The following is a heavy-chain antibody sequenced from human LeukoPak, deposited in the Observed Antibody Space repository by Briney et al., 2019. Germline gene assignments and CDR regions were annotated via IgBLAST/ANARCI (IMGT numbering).Heavy chain of an antibody. Sequence: PSETLSLTCTVSGGSISGYYWSWIRQPPGKGLEWIGYIYYSGSTNYNPPLKSRVTISVDTSKNQFSLKLSSVTAADTAVYYCARDARSSSHFDYWGQGTLVTVSS. CDR2: IYYSGST. V-gene: IGHV4-59*01. D-gene: IGHD6-6*01. CDR3: ARDARSSSHFDY. CDR1: GGSISGYY. J-gene: IGHJ4*02.